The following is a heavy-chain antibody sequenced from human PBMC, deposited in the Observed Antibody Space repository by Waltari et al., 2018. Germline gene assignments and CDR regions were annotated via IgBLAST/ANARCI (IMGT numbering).Heavy chain of an antibody. Sequence: QVQLVQSGAELKKPGSSVKVSCKASGGSFSTSAITWGRQAPGQGLEWMGGIIPMFGTANYAQKIQDRVTIITDESMTTAYMELSSLTSEDTAVYYCARGGLYGQQLLESAFEIWGQGTKVTVSS. CDR3: ARGGLYGQQLLESAFEI. V-gene: IGHV1-69*05. J-gene: IGHJ3*02. CDR2: IIPMFGTA. CDR1: GGSFSTSA. D-gene: IGHD6-13*01.